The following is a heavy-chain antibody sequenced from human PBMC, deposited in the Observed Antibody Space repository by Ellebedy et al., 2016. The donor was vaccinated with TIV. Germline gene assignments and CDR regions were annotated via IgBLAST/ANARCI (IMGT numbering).Heavy chain of an antibody. CDR2: IYYSGST. J-gene: IGHJ4*02. CDR1: GGSISSYY. CDR3: ARSRKQYSSSWYGGYFDY. D-gene: IGHD6-13*01. Sequence: SETLSLXXTVSGGSISSYYWGWIRQPPGKGLEWIGSIYYSGSTYYNPSLKSRVTISVDTSKNQFSLKLSSVTAADTAVYYCARSRKQYSSSWYGGYFDYWGQGTLVTVSS. V-gene: IGHV4-39*01.